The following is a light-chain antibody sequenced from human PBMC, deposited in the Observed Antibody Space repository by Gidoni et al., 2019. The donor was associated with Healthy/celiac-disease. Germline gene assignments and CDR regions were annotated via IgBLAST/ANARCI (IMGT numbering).Light chain of an antibody. CDR2: AAS. Sequence: DIQSTQSPSFLSVSVGDRVTITCRASQGISSYLAWYQQKPGKAPKLLIYAASTLQSGVPSRFSGSGSGTEFTLTISSLQPEDFATYYCQQLNSYPLTFGGGTKVEIK. J-gene: IGKJ4*01. V-gene: IGKV1-9*01. CDR1: QGISSY. CDR3: QQLNSYPLT.